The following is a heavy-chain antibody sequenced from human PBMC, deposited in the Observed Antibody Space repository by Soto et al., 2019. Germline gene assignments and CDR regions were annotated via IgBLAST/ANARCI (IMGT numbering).Heavy chain of an antibody. D-gene: IGHD5-18*01. CDR2: IWYDGSNK. CDR1: GFTFSSYG. Sequence: QVQLVESGGGVVQPGRSLRLSCAASGFTFSSYGMHWVRQAPGKGLEWVAVIWYDGSNKYYADSVKGRFTISRDNSKNTLYLQMNSLRAEDTAVYYCARDRKIQLRTPFGYWGQGTLVTVSS. CDR3: ARDRKIQLRTPFGY. V-gene: IGHV3-33*01. J-gene: IGHJ4*02.